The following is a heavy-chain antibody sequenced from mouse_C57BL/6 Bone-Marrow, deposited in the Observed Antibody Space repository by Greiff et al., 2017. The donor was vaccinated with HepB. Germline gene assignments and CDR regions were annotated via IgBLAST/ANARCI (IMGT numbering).Heavy chain of an antibody. D-gene: IGHD1-1*01. CDR3: ARNTVVAGNAMDY. V-gene: IGHV1-52*01. Sequence: QVQLQQPGAELVRPGSSVKLSCKASGYTFTSYWMHWVKQRPIQGLEWIGNIDPSDSETHYNQKFKDKATLTIDKSSSTAYMQLSSLTSEDSAVYYCARNTVVAGNAMDYWGQGTSVTVSS. CDR2: IDPSDSET. CDR1: GYTFTSYW. J-gene: IGHJ4*01.